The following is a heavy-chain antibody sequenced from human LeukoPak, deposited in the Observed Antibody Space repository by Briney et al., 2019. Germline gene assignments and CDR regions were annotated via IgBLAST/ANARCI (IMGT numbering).Heavy chain of an antibody. Sequence: GGSLRLPCPASGFTFRNYAMRWVRQAPGKGREWVSIIGTSSDTYYADSVKGRFTISRDDPKNMVYLQMNSLRAEETVIFFCARNLPGNYFDLWGRGTLLTVSS. D-gene: IGHD3-10*01. CDR3: ARNLPGNYFDL. J-gene: IGHJ2*01. CDR2: IIGTSSDT. V-gene: IGHV3-23*01. CDR1: GFTFRNYA.